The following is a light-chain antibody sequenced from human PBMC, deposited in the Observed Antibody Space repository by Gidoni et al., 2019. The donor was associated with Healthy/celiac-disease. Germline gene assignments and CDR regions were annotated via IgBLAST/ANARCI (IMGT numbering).Light chain of an antibody. CDR1: PSISSSY. CDR2: GAS. V-gene: IGKV3-20*01. CDR3: QQYGSSPSWT. J-gene: IGKJ1*01. Sequence: EIVFTQSPDTLSLSPGERATLSCSASPSISSSYLAWYQQKPGQAPRLLIYGASSRATGIPDRFSGSGSGTDFTLTISRLEPEDFAVYYCQQYGSSPSWTFGQGTKVEIK.